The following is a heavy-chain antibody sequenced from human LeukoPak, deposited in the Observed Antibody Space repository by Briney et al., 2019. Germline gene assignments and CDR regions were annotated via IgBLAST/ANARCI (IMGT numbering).Heavy chain of an antibody. J-gene: IGHJ4*02. CDR2: IYPGDSDT. D-gene: IGHD3-10*01. CDR1: GYSFTSYW. V-gene: IGHV5-51*01. CDR3: ARQSRDGSKTRGYFFDY. Sequence: GESLKISCKGSGYSFTSYWIGWVRQMPGKGLEWMGIIYPGDSDTRYSPSFQGQVTISADKSISTAYLQWSSLKASDTAMYYCARQSRDGSKTRGYFFDYWGQGTLVTVSS.